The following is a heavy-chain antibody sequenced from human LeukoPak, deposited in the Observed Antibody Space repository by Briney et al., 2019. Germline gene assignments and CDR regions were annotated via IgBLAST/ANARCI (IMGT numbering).Heavy chain of an antibody. Sequence: GHSLSLSCTTSGFVFDYFVMSWVRPPAGKGVEWVGFIRRRAYGGAAEYAASRKGIFIISRDDSKGIAYLQMNSLKPEETAVYYCSRNGVVDFDYWGQGSGVIVSP. D-gene: IGHD2-15*01. CDR2: IRRRAYGGAA. CDR3: SRNGVVDFDY. CDR1: GFVFDYFV. V-gene: IGHV3-49*02. J-gene: IGHJ4*02.